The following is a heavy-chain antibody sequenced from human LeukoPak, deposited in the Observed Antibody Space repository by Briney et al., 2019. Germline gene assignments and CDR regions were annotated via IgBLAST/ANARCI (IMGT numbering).Heavy chain of an antibody. V-gene: IGHV3-23*01. Sequence: PSETLSLTCTVSGGSISSCYWSWVRQAPGKGLEWVSAISGSGGSTYYADSVKGRFTISRDNSKNTLYLQMNSLRAEDTAVYYCAKGGLYYYDSSGYLDYWGQGTLVTVSS. CDR1: GGSISSCY. CDR2: ISGSGGST. CDR3: AKGGLYYYDSSGYLDY. J-gene: IGHJ4*02. D-gene: IGHD3-22*01.